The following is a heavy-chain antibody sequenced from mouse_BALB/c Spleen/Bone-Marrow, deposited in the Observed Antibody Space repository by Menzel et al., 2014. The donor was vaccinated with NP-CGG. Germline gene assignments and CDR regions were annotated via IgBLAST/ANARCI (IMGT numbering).Heavy chain of an antibody. CDR2: ILPGSGST. V-gene: IGHV1-9*01. CDR3: ARCYYGSSYFAY. Sequence: QVQLKESGAELMKPGASVKISCKATGYTFSSYWIEWVKQRPGHGLEWIGEILPGSGSTNYNEKFKGKATFTADTSSNTAYMQHSSLTSEDSAVYYCARCYYGSSYFAYWGQGTLVTVSA. CDR1: GYTFSSYW. D-gene: IGHD1-1*01. J-gene: IGHJ3*01.